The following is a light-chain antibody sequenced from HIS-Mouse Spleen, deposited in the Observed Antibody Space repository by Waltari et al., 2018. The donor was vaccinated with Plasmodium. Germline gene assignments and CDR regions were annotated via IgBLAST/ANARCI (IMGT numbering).Light chain of an antibody. CDR3: QQYGSSPYT. Sequence: EIVLTQSPGTLSSSPGERATTCCRTSQSVSSSYLAWYQQKPGQAPRLLIYGASSRATGIPDRFSGSGSGTDFTLTISRLEPEDFAVYYCQQYGSSPYTFGQGTKLEIK. J-gene: IGKJ2*01. V-gene: IGKV3-20*01. CDR2: GAS. CDR1: QSVSSSY.